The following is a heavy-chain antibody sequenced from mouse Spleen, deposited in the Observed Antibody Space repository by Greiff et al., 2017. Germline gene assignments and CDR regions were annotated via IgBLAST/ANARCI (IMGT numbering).Heavy chain of an antibody. D-gene: IGHD3-3*01. Sequence: VQLQQSGAELVRPGTSVKVSCKASGYAFTNYLIEWVKQRPGQGLEWIGVINPGSGGTNYNEKFKGKATLTADKSSSTAYMQLSSLTSEDSAVYFCARQGLDYFDYWGQGTTLTVSS. J-gene: IGHJ2*01. CDR3: ARQGLDYFDY. V-gene: IGHV1-54*01. CDR2: INPGSGGT. CDR1: GYAFTNYL.